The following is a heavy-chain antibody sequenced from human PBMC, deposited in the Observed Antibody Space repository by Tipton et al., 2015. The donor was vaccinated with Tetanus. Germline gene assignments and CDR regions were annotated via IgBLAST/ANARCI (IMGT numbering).Heavy chain of an antibody. D-gene: IGHD3-9*01. Sequence: SWVRQAPGKGLEWIGYIYYSGSTYYNPSLKSRVTISVDTSKNQFSLKLSSVTAADTAVYYCARGYNGYDILTAYPHYFDSWGQGTLVTVSS. CDR2: IYYSGST. V-gene: IGHV4-30-4*08. J-gene: IGHJ4*02. CDR3: ARGYNGYDILTAYPHYFDS.